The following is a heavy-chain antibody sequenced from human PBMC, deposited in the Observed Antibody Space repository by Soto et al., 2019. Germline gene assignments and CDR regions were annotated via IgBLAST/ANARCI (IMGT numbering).Heavy chain of an antibody. J-gene: IGHJ4*02. CDR2: INSDGSST. CDR3: ARKGGSAAMPFDF. V-gene: IGHV3-74*01. D-gene: IGHD2-2*01. Sequence: PGGSLRLSCAASGFTFSSYWMHWVRQAPGKGLVWVSRINSDGSSTSYADSVKGRFTISRDNAKNTLYLQMNSLRAEDTAVYYCARKGGSAAMPFDFWGQGTLVTVSS. CDR1: GFTFSSYW.